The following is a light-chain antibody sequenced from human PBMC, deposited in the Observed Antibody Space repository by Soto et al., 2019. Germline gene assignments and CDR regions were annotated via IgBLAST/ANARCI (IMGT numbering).Light chain of an antibody. J-gene: IGLJ1*01. Sequence: YTLTHPATVSRSPGDSITISCTGTSSDLGAYNSVSWYQQHPGKAPKLIIYEVSDRPSGVSNRFSGSKSGNAASLTISGLQAEDEDDYYCSSYSSSSPTYVFGTGTKVTVL. CDR3: SSYSSSSPTYV. CDR1: SSDLGAYNS. CDR2: EVS. V-gene: IGLV2-14*01.